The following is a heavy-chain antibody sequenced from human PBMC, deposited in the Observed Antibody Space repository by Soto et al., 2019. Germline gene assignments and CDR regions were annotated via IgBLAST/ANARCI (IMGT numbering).Heavy chain of an antibody. CDR2: IYSGGST. Sequence: GGSLRLSCAASGFTVSSNYMSWVRQAPGKGLEWVSVIYSGGSTYYADPVKGRFTISRDNSKNTLYLQMNSLRAEDTAVYYCASSEWVGYYGMDVWGQGTTVTVSS. D-gene: IGHD6-19*01. J-gene: IGHJ6*02. V-gene: IGHV3-53*01. CDR3: ASSEWVGYYGMDV. CDR1: GFTVSSNY.